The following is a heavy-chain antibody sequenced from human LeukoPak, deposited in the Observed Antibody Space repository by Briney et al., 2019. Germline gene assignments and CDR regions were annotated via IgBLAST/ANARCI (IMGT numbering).Heavy chain of an antibody. V-gene: IGHV3-20*04. D-gene: IGHD6-19*01. CDR2: INWNGGST. Sequence: PGGSLRLSCAASGFTFDDYGMSWVRQAPGKGLEWVSGINWNGGSTGYADSVKGRFTISRDNAKNSLYLQMNSLRAEDTAVYYCTNGGHSSGWYAFDYWGQGTLDTVSS. CDR3: TNGGHSSGWYAFDY. CDR1: GFTFDDYG. J-gene: IGHJ4*02.